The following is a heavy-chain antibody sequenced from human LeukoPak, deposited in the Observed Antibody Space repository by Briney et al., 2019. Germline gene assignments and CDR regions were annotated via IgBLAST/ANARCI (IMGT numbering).Heavy chain of an antibody. V-gene: IGHV1-2*02. CDR2: INPNSGDT. CDR1: GSTFTNHY. Sequence: ASVKVSCKASGSTFTNHYIHWGRQAPGQGLEWMGWINPNSGDTNFAQKFQGRVTMARDTSISTAYMEPSRLRSDDTAVYYCARDRYTGYGAFDFWGQGTLVTVSS. D-gene: IGHD5-12*01. J-gene: IGHJ4*02. CDR3: ARDRYTGYGAFDF.